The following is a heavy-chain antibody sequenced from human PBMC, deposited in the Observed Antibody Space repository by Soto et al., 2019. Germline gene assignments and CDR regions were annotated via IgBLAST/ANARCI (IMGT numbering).Heavy chain of an antibody. V-gene: IGHV3-23*01. D-gene: IGHD6-13*01. CDR2: INTAGTT. Sequence: EVQLLESGGGLVQPGGSLRLFCAASGFTFTTYAMTWVRQAPGKGLEWLSAINTAGTTYYADSVKGRFTISRDNAKNTLYLQMNGLRVEDTAVYYCAKDWYEDSWGQGTLVTVSS. J-gene: IGHJ4*02. CDR3: AKDWYEDS. CDR1: GFTFTTYA.